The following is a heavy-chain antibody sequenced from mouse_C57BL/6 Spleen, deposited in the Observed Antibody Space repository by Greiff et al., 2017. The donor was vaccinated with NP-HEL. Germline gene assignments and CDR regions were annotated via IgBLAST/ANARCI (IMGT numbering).Heavy chain of an antibody. CDR2: ISAGGSYT. J-gene: IGHJ2*01. CDR1: GFTFSSYA. V-gene: IGHV5-4*01. D-gene: IGHD3-2*02. CDR3: ARALLDSAGYEGDYYDY. Sequence: EVQVVESGGGLVKPGGSLKLSCAASGFTFSSYAMSWVRQTPEQRLEWVATISAGGSYTYYHDNVKGRFTFTRDNANNNLYLQMSHLKSEDTAMSYCARALLDSAGYEGDYYDYWGQGTTLTVSS.